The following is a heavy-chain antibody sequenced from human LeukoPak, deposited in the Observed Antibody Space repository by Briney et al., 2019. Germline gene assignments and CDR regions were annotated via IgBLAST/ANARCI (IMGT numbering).Heavy chain of an antibody. D-gene: IGHD2-2*02. V-gene: IGHV3-7*01. Sequence: GGSLRLSCAASGVTFNSYWMSWVRQAPGKGLEWVATIKRDGGEKYYVDPVKGRFTISRDNAKNSLYLQMNSLRAEDTAVYYCARVAYLCSSTSCYIFDYWGQGTLVTVSS. CDR1: GVTFNSYW. CDR3: ARVAYLCSSTSCYIFDY. J-gene: IGHJ4*02. CDR2: IKRDGGEK.